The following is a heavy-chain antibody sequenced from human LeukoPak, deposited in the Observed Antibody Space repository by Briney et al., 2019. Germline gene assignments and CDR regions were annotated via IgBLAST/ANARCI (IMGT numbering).Heavy chain of an antibody. V-gene: IGHV3-66*02. D-gene: IGHD2-8*01. CDR3: ARDKGYCTNGVCYIDAFDI. J-gene: IGHJ3*02. CDR1: GFTVSSNY. Sequence: PGGSLRLSCAASGFTVSSNYMSWVRQAPGKGLEWVSVIYSGGSTYYADSVKGRFTISRDNSKNTLYLQMNSLRAEDTAEYYCARDKGYCTNGVCYIDAFDIWGQGTMVTVSS. CDR2: IYSGGST.